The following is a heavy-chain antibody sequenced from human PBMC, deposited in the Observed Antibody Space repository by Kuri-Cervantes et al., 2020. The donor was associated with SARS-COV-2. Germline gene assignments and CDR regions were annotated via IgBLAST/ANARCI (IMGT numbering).Heavy chain of an antibody. CDR3: ARNPQLSPWLIHFDY. CDR1: GFTFSSYW. J-gene: IGHJ4*02. Sequence: GESLKISCAASGFTFSSYWMSWVRQAPGKGLEWVANIKQDGSEKYYVDSVKGRFTVSRDNAKNSLYLQMNSLRAEDTAVYYCARNPQLSPWLIHFDYWGQGTLVTVSS. CDR2: IKQDGSEK. D-gene: IGHD3-22*01. V-gene: IGHV3-7*01.